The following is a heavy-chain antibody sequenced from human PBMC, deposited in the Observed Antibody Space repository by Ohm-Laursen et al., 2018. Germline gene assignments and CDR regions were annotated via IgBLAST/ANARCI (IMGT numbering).Heavy chain of an antibody. CDR3: ARDKGIAAAGTYYGMDV. Sequence: SLRLSCAASGFTFSNYGMHWVRQAPGKGLEWVAVISYDGSNKYYADSVKGRFTISRDNSKNTLYLQMNSLRAEDTAVYYCARDKGIAAAGTYYGMDVWGQGTTVTVSS. J-gene: IGHJ6*02. V-gene: IGHV3-30*03. D-gene: IGHD6-13*01. CDR1: GFTFSNYG. CDR2: ISYDGSNK.